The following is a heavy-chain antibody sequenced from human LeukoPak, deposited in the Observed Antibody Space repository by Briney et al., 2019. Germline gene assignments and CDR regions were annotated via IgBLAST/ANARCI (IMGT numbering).Heavy chain of an antibody. D-gene: IGHD6-13*01. Sequence: PGRSLRLSCAASGFTFSSYAMHWVRQAPGKGLEWVAVISYDGSNKYYADSVKGRFTISRDNSKNTLYLQMNSLRAEDTAVYYCARVDSSSWYSYYYYYYGMDVWGQGTTVTVSS. CDR3: ARVDSSSWYSYYYYYYGMDV. CDR1: GFTFSSYA. J-gene: IGHJ6*02. CDR2: ISYDGSNK. V-gene: IGHV3-30*04.